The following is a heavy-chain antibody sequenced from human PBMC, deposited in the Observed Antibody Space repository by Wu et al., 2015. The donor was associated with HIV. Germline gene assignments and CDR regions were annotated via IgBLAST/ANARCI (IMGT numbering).Heavy chain of an antibody. J-gene: IGHJ4*02. CDR1: GYFFITHY. CDR3: AREGTYDASGSYFDY. CDR2: INPSGGIT. Sequence: QVQLVQSGAEVKKPGASVKVSCKASGYFFITHYMHWVRQAPGQGLEWMGIINPSGGITSYAQKFQGRVTMTRDTSTITVYMELSSLRSEDTAVYYCAREGTYDASGSYFDYWGQGTLVTVSS. V-gene: IGHV1-46*01. D-gene: IGHD3-10*01.